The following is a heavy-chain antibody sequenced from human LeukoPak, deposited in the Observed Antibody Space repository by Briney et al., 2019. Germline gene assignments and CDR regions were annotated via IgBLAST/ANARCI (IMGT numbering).Heavy chain of an antibody. CDR1: GFTFSIYW. V-gene: IGHV3-48*04. Sequence: PGGSLRLSCAASGFTFSIYWMSWVRQAPGKGLEWVSYISSSGSTIYYADSVKGRFTISRDNAKNSLYLQMNSLRAEDTAVYYCARDRNYYGSGSYSDYWGQGTLVTVSS. CDR2: ISSSGSTI. J-gene: IGHJ4*02. CDR3: ARDRNYYGSGSYSDY. D-gene: IGHD3-10*01.